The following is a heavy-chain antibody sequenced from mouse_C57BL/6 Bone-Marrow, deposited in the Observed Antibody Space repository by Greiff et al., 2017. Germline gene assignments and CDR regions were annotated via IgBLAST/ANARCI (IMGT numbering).Heavy chain of an antibody. CDR2: IYPGDGDT. J-gene: IGHJ3*01. CDR1: GYAFSSSW. CDR3: ARGEYYGSSPAWFAY. V-gene: IGHV1-82*01. D-gene: IGHD1-1*01. Sequence: QVQLQQSGPELVKPGASVKISCKASGYAFSSSWMNWVKQRPGKGLEWIGRIYPGDGDTNYNGKFKGKATLTADKSSSTAYMQLSSLTSEDSAVYFCARGEYYGSSPAWFAYWGQGTLVTVSA.